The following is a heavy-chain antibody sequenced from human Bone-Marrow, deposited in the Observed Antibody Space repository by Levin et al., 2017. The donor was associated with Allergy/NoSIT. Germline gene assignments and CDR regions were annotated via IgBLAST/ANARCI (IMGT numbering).Heavy chain of an antibody. Sequence: PGGSLRLSCAASGFTFSSYAMSWVRQAPGKGLEWVSAISGSGGSTYYADSVKGRFTISRDNSKNTLYLQMNSLRAEDTAVYYCANHGPYYDFWSGYYVGAFDIWGQGTMVTVSS. D-gene: IGHD3-3*01. V-gene: IGHV3-23*01. CDR1: GFTFSSYA. CDR3: ANHGPYYDFWSGYYVGAFDI. J-gene: IGHJ3*02. CDR2: ISGSGGST.